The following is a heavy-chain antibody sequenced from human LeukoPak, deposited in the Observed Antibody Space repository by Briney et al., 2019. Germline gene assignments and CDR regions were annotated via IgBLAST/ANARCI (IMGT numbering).Heavy chain of an antibody. CDR2: ISGSGGST. CDR3: AKTTPGIAAAGTRYYFDY. V-gene: IGHV3-23*01. J-gene: IGHJ4*02. D-gene: IGHD6-13*01. Sequence: GGSLRLSCAASGFTFSSYAMSWVRQAPGKGLEWVSAISGSGGSTYYADSVKVRFTISRDNSKNTLYLQMNSLRAEDTAVYYCAKTTPGIAAAGTRYYFDYWGQGTLVTVSS. CDR1: GFTFSSYA.